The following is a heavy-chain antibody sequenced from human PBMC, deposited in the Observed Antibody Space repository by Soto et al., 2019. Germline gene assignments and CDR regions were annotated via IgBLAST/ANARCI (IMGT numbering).Heavy chain of an antibody. CDR3: ARDKGSSSYYGMDV. V-gene: IGHV3-33*01. CDR1: GFTFSSYG. J-gene: IGHJ6*02. Sequence: QVQLVESGGGVVQPGRSLRLSCAASGFTFSSYGMHWVRQAPGKGLEWVAVIWYDGSNKYYADSVKGRFTISRDNSKNTLYLQMNSLRAEDTAVYYCARDKGSSSYYGMDVWGQGTTVTVSS. CDR2: IWYDGSNK. D-gene: IGHD6-6*01.